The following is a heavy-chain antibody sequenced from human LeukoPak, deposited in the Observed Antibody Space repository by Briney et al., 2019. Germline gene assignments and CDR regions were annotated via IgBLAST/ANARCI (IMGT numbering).Heavy chain of an antibody. J-gene: IGHJ4*02. V-gene: IGHV3-48*03. CDR3: ALLAVASDFDY. D-gene: IGHD6-19*01. CDR1: GFTFSNYG. Sequence: GGSLRLSCEASGFTFSNYGMHWVRQAPGKGLEWVSNIGSSGTTIYYADSVRGRFSISRDNAKSSLYLQMNSLRVEDTAVYYCALLAVASDFDYWGQGALVTVSS. CDR2: IGSSGTTI.